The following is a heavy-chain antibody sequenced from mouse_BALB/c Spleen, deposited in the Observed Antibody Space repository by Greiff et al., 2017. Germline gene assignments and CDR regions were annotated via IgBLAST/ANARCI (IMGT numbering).Heavy chain of an antibody. V-gene: IGHV4-1*02. CDR1: GVDFSRYW. J-gene: IGHJ2*01. D-gene: IGHD4-1*02. CDR2: INPDSSTI. CDR3: ASNWDEGSYFDY. Sequence: GVDFSRYWMSWVRQAPGKGLEWIGEINPDSSTINYTPSLKDKFIISRDNAKNTLYLQMSKVRSEDTALYYCASNWDEGSYFDYWGQGTTLTVSS.